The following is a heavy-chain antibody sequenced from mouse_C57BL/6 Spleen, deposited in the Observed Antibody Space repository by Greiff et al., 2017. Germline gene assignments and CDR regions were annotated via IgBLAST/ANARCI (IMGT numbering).Heavy chain of an antibody. Sequence: QVQLQQSGPELVKPGASVKISCKASGYAFSSSWMNWVKQRPGKGLEWIGRIYPGDGDTNYNGKFKGKATLTADNSASTAYMQLSSLTAEDSAVYFCARWYAMDYWGQGTSVTVSS. CDR3: ARWYAMDY. CDR1: GYAFSSSW. CDR2: IYPGDGDT. J-gene: IGHJ4*01. V-gene: IGHV1-82*01.